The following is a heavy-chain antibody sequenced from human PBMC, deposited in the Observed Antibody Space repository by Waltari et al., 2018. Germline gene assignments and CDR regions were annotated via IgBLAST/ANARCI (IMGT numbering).Heavy chain of an antibody. V-gene: IGHV3-23*01. D-gene: IGHD4-17*01. CDR1: GFTFSSYA. Sequence: EVQLLESGGGLVQPGGSMRLSCAASGFTFSSYAMSWVRQAQGKGLEWVSAISGSGGSTYYADSVKGRFTISRDNSKNTLYLQMNSLRAEDTAVYYCAKDPYGDFDAFDIWGQGTMVTVSS. CDR2: ISGSGGST. J-gene: IGHJ3*02. CDR3: AKDPYGDFDAFDI.